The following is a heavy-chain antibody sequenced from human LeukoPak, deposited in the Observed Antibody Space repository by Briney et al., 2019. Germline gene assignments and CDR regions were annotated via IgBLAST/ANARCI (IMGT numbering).Heavy chain of an antibody. CDR2: IIPIFGTA. V-gene: IGHV1-69*13. CDR1: GGTFSSYA. CDR3: ARVRSGSHWRGKYYYYHYMDV. J-gene: IGHJ6*03. D-gene: IGHD1-26*01. Sequence: SVKVSCKASGGTFSSYAISWVRQAPGQGLEWMGGIIPIFGTANYAQKFQGRVTITADESTSTAYMELSSLRSEDTAVYYCARVRSGSHWRGKYYYYHYMDVWGKGTTVTVSS.